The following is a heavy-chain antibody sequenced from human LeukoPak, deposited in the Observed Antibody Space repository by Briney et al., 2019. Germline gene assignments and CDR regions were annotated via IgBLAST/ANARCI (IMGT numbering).Heavy chain of an antibody. D-gene: IGHD3-3*01. CDR2: ISYDGSNK. V-gene: IGHV3-30*01. J-gene: IGHJ6*03. Sequence: GGSLRLSCAASGFTFSSYAMHWVRQAPGKGLEWVAVISYDGSNKYYADSVKGRFTISRDNSKNTLYLQMNSLRAEDTAVYYCAKEYYDFWSGYSYYYYMDVWGKGTTVTVSS. CDR1: GFTFSSYA. CDR3: AKEYYDFWSGYSYYYYMDV.